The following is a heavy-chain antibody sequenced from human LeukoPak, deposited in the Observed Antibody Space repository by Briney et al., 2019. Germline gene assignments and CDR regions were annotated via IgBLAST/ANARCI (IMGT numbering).Heavy chain of an antibody. D-gene: IGHD3-22*01. CDR3: AREKDYYDSSGYLDY. CDR2: IYYSGRT. CDR1: GGSISSYY. Sequence: SETLSLTCTVSGGSISSYYWSWIRQPPGKGLEWIGYIYYSGRTNYNPSLKSRVTISVDTSKNQFSLKLSSVTAADTAVYYCAREKDYYDSSGYLDYWGQGTLVTVSS. J-gene: IGHJ4*02. V-gene: IGHV4-59*01.